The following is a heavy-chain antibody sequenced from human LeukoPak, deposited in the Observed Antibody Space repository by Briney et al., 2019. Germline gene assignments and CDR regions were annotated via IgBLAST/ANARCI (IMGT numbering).Heavy chain of an antibody. J-gene: IGHJ4*02. D-gene: IGHD3-22*01. Sequence: GGSLRLSCAASGFTFTSYGMSWVRQAPGKGLEWVSGISGSGGSTYYADSVKGRFTISRDNSKNTLCLQMSSLRAEDTAVYYCARGPLYYSDSRGNPGDHWGQGTLVTVSS. CDR2: ISGSGGST. V-gene: IGHV3-23*01. CDR3: ARGPLYYSDSRGNPGDH. CDR1: GFTFTSYG.